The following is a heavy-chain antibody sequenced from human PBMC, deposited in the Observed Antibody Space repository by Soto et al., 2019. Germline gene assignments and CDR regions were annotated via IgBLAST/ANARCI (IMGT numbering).Heavy chain of an antibody. CDR2: ISGSGGST. J-gene: IGHJ6*02. Sequence: GGSLRLSCAASGFTFSSYAMSWVRQAPGKGLEWVSAISGSGGSTYYADSVKGRFTISRDNSKNTLYLQMNSLRAEDTAVYYCAKDRDPDSIPFPQLGGVGMDVWGQGTTVTVSS. CDR1: GFTFSSYA. V-gene: IGHV3-23*01. CDR3: AKDRDPDSIPFPQLGGVGMDV. D-gene: IGHD3-3*02.